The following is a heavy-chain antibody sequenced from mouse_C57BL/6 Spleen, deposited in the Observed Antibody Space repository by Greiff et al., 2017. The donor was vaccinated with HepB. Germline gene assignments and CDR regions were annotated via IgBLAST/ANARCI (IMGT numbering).Heavy chain of an antibody. J-gene: IGHJ4*01. CDR1: GFNIKNTY. D-gene: IGHD1-1*01. Sequence: VQLQQSVAELVRPGASVKFSCTASGFNIKNTYMHWVKQRPEQGLEWIGRIDPANGNTKYAPKFQGKATINADTSSNTAYLQLSSLTSEDTAIYDGTSPHYYASKFYAMDYWGQGTSVTVSS. CDR3: TSPHYYASKFYAMDY. CDR2: IDPANGNT. V-gene: IGHV14-3*01.